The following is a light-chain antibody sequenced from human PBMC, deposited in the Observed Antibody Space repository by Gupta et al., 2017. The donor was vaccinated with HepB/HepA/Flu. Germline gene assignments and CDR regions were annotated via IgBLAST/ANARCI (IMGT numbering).Light chain of an antibody. CDR2: GAS. V-gene: IGKV3-15*01. CDR3: QQYNYWPPYT. J-gene: IGKJ2*01. CDR1: QSVSSN. Sequence: EIVMTQSPATLSVSPGERATRSCSASQSVSSNLAWYQQKPGQAPRLLIYGASTRDTGIPARLSGSGCGKEFTLTISSRQSEDFAVYYCQQYNYWPPYTFGQGTKVEIK.